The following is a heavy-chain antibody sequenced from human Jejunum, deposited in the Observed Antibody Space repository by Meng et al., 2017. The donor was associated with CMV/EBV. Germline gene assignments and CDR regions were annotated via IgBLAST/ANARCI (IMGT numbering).Heavy chain of an antibody. J-gene: IGHJ5*02. Sequence: SGASITSGSCYWGWIRQSPGKGLEWIGTIYYSGSTHYNPSVRSRITMSVDTSKNLFSLELSYVTAADTAVYYCARNATGGGWFDPWGQGTRVTVSS. CDR2: IYYSGST. CDR3: ARNATGGGWFDP. V-gene: IGHV4-39*07. D-gene: IGHD3-16*01. CDR1: GASITSGSCY.